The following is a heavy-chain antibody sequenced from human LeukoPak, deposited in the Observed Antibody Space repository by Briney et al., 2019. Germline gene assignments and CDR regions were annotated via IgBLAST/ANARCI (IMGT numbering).Heavy chain of an antibody. Sequence: SETLSLTCTVSGGSISSSSYYWGWIRQSPGKGLEWIGSIYHSGSIYYNPSLKSRVTISVDTSKNHLSLRLSSVTAADTAVYFCARVGQYGTIPFFAYWGQGTLVTVSS. V-gene: IGHV4-39*02. D-gene: IGHD3-10*01. CDR2: IYHSGSI. J-gene: IGHJ4*02. CDR1: GGSISSSSYY. CDR3: ARVGQYGTIPFFAY.